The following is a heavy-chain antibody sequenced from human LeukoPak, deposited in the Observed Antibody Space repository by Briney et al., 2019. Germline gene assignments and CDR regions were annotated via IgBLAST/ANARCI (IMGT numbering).Heavy chain of an antibody. CDR3: ARDRVATIPTNWFDP. CDR2: INPNSGGT. D-gene: IGHD5-12*01. J-gene: IGHJ5*02. V-gene: IGHV1-2*02. Sequence: ASVKDSCEPSGYTFTGYYMHWVRQAPGQGLEWMGWINPNSGGTNYAQKFQGRVTMTRDTSISTAYMELSRLRSDDTAVYYCARDRVATIPTNWFDPWGQRVMVTVSS. CDR1: GYTFTGYY.